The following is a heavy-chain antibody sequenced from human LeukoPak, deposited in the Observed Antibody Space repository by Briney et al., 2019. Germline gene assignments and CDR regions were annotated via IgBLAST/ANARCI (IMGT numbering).Heavy chain of an antibody. Sequence: ASVKLSCKASGYTFTGYYMHWVRQAPGQGLEWMGWINPNSGGTNYAQKFQGRVTMTRDTSISTAYMELSRLRSDDTAVYYCARATQTYYYDSSGYYYDYWGQGTLVTVSS. CDR3: ARATQTYYYDSSGYYYDY. CDR1: GYTFTGYY. CDR2: INPNSGGT. D-gene: IGHD3-22*01. J-gene: IGHJ4*02. V-gene: IGHV1-2*02.